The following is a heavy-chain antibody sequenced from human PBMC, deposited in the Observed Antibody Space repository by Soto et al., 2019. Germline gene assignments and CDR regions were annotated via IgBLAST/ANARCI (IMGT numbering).Heavy chain of an antibody. CDR2: ITSSGRTM. V-gene: IGHV3-48*03. J-gene: IGHJ4*02. CDR1: GFTFSSFE. Sequence: EVQLVESGGGLVQPGGSLRLSCAASGFTFSSFEMNWVRQAPGRGLEWIAFITSSGRTMSYADSVKGRFTISRDNAGNSLSLQMNTLRAEDTAIYYCVRQAFSYSYSHPYFFDYWGPGALVTVSS. CDR3: VRQAFSYSYSHPYFFDY. D-gene: IGHD5-18*01.